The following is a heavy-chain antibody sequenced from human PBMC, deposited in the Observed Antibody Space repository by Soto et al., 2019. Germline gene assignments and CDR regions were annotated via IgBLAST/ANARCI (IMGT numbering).Heavy chain of an antibody. CDR2: MNPNSGNT. Sequence: WASVKVSCKASGYTFTSYDINWVRQATGQGLEWMGWMNPNSGNTGYAQKFQGRVTMTRNTSISTAYMELSSLRSEDTAVYYCARGRLGRGASPNSPRFCCWGQGTLVAVSS. CDR1: GYTFTSYD. V-gene: IGHV1-8*01. D-gene: IGHD3-10*01. J-gene: IGHJ4*02. CDR3: ARGRLGRGASPNSPRFCC.